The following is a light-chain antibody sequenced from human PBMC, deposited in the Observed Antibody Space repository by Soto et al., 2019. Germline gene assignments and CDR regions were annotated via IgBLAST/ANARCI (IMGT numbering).Light chain of an antibody. Sequence: DIQMTQSPSSLSASVGDRVTITCRASQDIGNDLGWYQQKPGKAPKRLIYSTYSLQTGVPSRFSGSGSGTDFSLIISLLQPEDSATYFCLQHNSYPRTFVQGTKVEV. CDR2: STY. V-gene: IGKV1-17*01. CDR1: QDIGND. CDR3: LQHNSYPRT. J-gene: IGKJ1*01.